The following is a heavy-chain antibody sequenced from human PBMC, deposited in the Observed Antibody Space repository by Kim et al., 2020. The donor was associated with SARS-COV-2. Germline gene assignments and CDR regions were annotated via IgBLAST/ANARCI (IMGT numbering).Heavy chain of an antibody. CDR1: GFSFSDYY. CDR3: VRDPAS. CDR2: INSDGSST. V-gene: IGHV3-11*01. J-gene: IGHJ4*02. Sequence: GGSLRLSCAASGFSFSDYYMNWIRQAPGKGLEWVAYINSDGSSTEYADSVNGRFTISRYNAKKSLSLQMNRLTPEATAVYYCVRDPASGGQGTLVTVSS.